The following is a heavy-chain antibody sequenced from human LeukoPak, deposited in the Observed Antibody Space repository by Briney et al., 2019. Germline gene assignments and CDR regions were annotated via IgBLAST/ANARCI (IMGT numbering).Heavy chain of an antibody. Sequence: SETLSLTCTVSGGSISSSSYYWGWIRQPPGKGLEWIGSIYYSGSTYYNPSLKSRVTISVDTSKNQFSLKLSSVTAADTAVYYCARDYYYYYMDVWGKGTTVTVSS. CDR2: IYYSGST. CDR3: ARDYYYYYMDV. V-gene: IGHV4-39*07. CDR1: GGSISSSSYY. J-gene: IGHJ6*03.